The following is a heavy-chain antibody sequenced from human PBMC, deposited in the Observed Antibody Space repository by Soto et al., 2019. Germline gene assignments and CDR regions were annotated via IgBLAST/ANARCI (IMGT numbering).Heavy chain of an antibody. CDR1: GFTFRTYS. V-gene: IGHV3-21*01. CDR3: ARDLGVTATGPSLDY. CDR2: ISSDSTYI. D-gene: IGHD6-25*01. J-gene: IGHJ4*02. Sequence: TGGSLRLSCAASGFTFRTYSMNWVRQVPGKGLEWVSAISSDSTYIFYADSVKGRFTISRDNAKNSLYLQINSLRAEDTAVYYCARDLGVTATGPSLDYWGQGTQVTVSS.